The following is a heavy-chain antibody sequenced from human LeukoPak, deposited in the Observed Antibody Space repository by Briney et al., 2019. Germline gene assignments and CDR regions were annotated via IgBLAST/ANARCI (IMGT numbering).Heavy chain of an antibody. J-gene: IGHJ4*02. CDR2: IKQDGSEK. Sequence: GGSLRLSCAASGFTFSSFWLSWVRQAPGKGLEGVANIKQDGSEKYYVDSVKGRFTISRDNAKNSLYLQMNSLRAEDTAVYYCARAIDYYGSGSYYYYFDYWGQGTLVTVSS. CDR3: ARAIDYYGSGSYYYYFDY. V-gene: IGHV3-7*01. CDR1: GFTFSSFW. D-gene: IGHD3-10*01.